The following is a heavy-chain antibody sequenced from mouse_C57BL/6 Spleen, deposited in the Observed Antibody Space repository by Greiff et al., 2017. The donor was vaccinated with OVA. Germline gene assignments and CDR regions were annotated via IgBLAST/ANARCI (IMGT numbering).Heavy chain of an antibody. CDR2: IRHKANNHAS. CDR1: GFTFSDAW. J-gene: IGHJ3*01. Sequence: EVQLQESGGGLVQPGGSMKLSCAASGFTFSDAWMDWVRQSPEKGLEWVAEIRHKANNHASYYALSVKGRFTISRDDSKSNVYLQTISLRAEDTGIYDCTRQYDDNDGGRFAYWGQGTLVTVSA. CDR3: TRQYDDNDGGRFAY. D-gene: IGHD2-4*01. V-gene: IGHV6-6*01.